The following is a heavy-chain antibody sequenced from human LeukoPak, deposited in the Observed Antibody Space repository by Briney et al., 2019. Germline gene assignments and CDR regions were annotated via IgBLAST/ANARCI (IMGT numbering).Heavy chain of an antibody. CDR1: GYTFTNHT. J-gene: IGHJ6*03. D-gene: IGHD2-15*01. V-gene: IGHV7-4-1*02. CDR3: ARDAGIEAYMDV. Sequence: ASVKVSCKASGYTFTNHTMNWVRQAPGQGLEWMGWINTNTGNPTYAQGFTGRFIFSLDTSVSTAFLQITSPRAEDTAVYYCARDAGIEAYMDVWGKGTTVTVSS. CDR2: INTNTGNP.